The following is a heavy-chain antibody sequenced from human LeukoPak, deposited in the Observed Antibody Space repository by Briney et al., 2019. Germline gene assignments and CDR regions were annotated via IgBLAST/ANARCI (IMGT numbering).Heavy chain of an antibody. V-gene: IGHV3-30*04. D-gene: IGHD5-24*01. Sequence: QPGRSLRLSCAASGFTFSSYAMHWVRQAPGKGLEWVAVISYDGSNKYYADSVKGRFTISRDNSKNTLYLQMNSLRAEDTAVYYCARDLTEMGFDYWGQGTLVTVSS. CDR2: ISYDGSNK. CDR1: GFTFSSYA. J-gene: IGHJ4*02. CDR3: ARDLTEMGFDY.